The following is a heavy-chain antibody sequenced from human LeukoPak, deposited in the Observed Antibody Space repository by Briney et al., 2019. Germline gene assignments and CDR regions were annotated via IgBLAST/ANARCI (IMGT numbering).Heavy chain of an antibody. CDR1: GFTFSSYE. CDR2: ISSSGSTI. J-gene: IGHJ2*01. V-gene: IGHV3-48*03. D-gene: IGHD2-15*01. Sequence: GGSLRLSCAASGFTFSSYEMNWVRQAPGKGLEWVSCISSSGSTIYYADSVKGRFTISRDNAKNSLYLQMNSLRAEDTAVYYCARDSSPVGYCSGGSCYGHFDLWGRGTLVTVSS. CDR3: ARDSSPVGYCSGGSCYGHFDL.